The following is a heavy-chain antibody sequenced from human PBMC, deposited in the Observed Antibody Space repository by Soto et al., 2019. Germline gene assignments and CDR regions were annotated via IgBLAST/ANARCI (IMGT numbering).Heavy chain of an antibody. D-gene: IGHD6-13*01. CDR3: AAGIASGFYYFDY. V-gene: IGHV1-58*02. CDR2: IVVGSGNT. J-gene: IGHJ4*02. CDR1: GYTFTSYY. Sequence: SVKVSCKASGYTFTSYYMHWVRQAPGQGLEWIGWIVVGSGNTNYAQKFQERVTITRDMSTSTAYMELSSLRSEDTAVYYCAAGIASGFYYFDYWGQGTLVTVSS.